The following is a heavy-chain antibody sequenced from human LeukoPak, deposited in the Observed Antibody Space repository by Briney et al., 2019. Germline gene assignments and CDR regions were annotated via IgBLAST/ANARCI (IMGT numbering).Heavy chain of an antibody. D-gene: IGHD1-26*01. CDR3: AKALQGYSGSYTLDY. CDR1: GFTFRTYA. Sequence: PGGSLGLSCAASGFTFRTYAIHWVRQAPGKGLEWVAVISYDGSNKYYADSVKGRFTVSRDNSKNTLYLQMNSLSAEDTAVYYCAKALQGYSGSYTLDYWGQGTLVTVSS. J-gene: IGHJ4*02. CDR2: ISYDGSNK. V-gene: IGHV3-30*18.